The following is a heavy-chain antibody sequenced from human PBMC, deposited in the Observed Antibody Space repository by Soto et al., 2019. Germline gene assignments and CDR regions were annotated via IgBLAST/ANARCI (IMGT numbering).Heavy chain of an antibody. CDR2: VFWDGGE. V-gene: IGHV2-5*02. D-gene: IGHD1-26*01. CDR1: GFSLTTTGVG. J-gene: IGHJ4*02. CDR3: TQVYGSGSWGWYFHS. Sequence: SGPTLVNPTETLTLTCTFSGFSLTTTGVGVGWIRQPPGKALEWLAVVFWDGGERYSPSLKSRVTITKDTSKDQVVFTMTNMDPADTATYYCTQVYGSGSWGWYFHSWGQGTLVTVSS.